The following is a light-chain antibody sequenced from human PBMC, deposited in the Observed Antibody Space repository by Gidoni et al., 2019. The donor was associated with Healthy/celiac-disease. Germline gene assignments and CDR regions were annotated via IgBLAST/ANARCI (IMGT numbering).Light chain of an antibody. CDR3: CSYAGSSTSVV. J-gene: IGLJ2*01. V-gene: IGLV2-23*01. Sequence: QSALTQPASVSGSPGQSITISGTGTSSDVGRYNLVSWYQQHPGKAPKLMIYEGSKRPSGVSKRFSGSKSGNTASLTISGLQAEDEADYYCCSYAGSSTSVVFGGGTKLTVL. CDR1: SSDVGRYNL. CDR2: EGS.